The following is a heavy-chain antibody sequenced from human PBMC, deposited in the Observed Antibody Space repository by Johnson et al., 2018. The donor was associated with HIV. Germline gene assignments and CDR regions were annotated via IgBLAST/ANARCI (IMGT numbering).Heavy chain of an antibody. CDR2: ISYDGSNK. Sequence: QVQLVESGGGVVQPGRSLRLSCAVSGFTFSSYAMHWVRQAPGKGLEWVAVISYDGSNKFYADSVKGRFTISRDNSKNTLYLQMTSLRAEDTAIYYCVRKGDAFDIWGQGTMATVSS. J-gene: IGHJ3*02. CDR3: VRKGDAFDI. CDR1: GFTFSSYA. V-gene: IGHV3-30*04.